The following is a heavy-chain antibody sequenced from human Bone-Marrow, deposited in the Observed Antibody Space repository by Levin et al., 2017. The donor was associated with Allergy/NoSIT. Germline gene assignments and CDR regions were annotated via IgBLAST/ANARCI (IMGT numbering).Heavy chain of an antibody. CDR2: IYPGDSDT. V-gene: IGHV5-51*01. J-gene: IGHJ3*02. CDR1: GYSFTNYW. Sequence: PGESLKISCKGSGYSFTNYWIGWVRQMPGKGLEWMATIYPGDSDTRYSPSFQGQVTILADKSISTAYLQWSSLKASDTAMYYCARHIAVAGNDGFDIWGQGTKVTVSS. CDR3: ARHIAVAGNDGFDI. D-gene: IGHD6-13*01.